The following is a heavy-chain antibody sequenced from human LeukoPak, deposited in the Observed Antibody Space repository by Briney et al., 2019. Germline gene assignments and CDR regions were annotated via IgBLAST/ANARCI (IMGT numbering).Heavy chain of an antibody. D-gene: IGHD1-26*01. J-gene: IGHJ3*02. CDR1: GGSISSSSYY. Sequence: SETLSLTCTVSGGSISSSSYYWGWIRQPPGKGLEWIGSIYYSGSTYYNPSLKSRVTISVDTSKNQFSLKLSSVTAADTAVYYCASSEWELLYAFDIWGQGTMVTVSS. CDR2: IYYSGST. V-gene: IGHV4-39*01. CDR3: ASSEWELLYAFDI.